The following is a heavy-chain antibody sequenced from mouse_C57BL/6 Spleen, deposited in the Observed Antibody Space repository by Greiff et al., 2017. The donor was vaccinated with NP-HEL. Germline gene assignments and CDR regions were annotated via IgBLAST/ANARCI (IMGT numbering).Heavy chain of an antibody. D-gene: IGHD2-4*01. CDR3: ARGPLYDCDGYYAVVY. Sequence: VQLQQSGPELVKPGASVKMSCKASGYTFTDYNMHWVKQSHGKSIEWIGYINTNNGSTSYNQTFKGNDALTVNNYSSTAYMELRSMTLVDSAVYYCARGPLYDCDGYYAVVYWGQGTSVTVSS. CDR2: INTNNGST. V-gene: IGHV1-22*01. CDR1: GYTFTDYN. J-gene: IGHJ4*01.